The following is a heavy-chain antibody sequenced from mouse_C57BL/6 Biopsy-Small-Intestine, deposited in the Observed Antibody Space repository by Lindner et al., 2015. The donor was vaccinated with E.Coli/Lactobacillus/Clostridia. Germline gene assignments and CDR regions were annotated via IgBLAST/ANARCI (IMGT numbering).Heavy chain of an antibody. J-gene: IGHJ2*01. CDR2: IYPGDGDT. CDR1: GYAFSSSW. Sequence: VQLQESGPELVKPGASVKISCKASGYAFSSSWMNWVKQRPGKGLEWIGRIYPGDGDTNYNGKFKGKATLTADKSSSTAYMQLSSLTSEDSAVYFCAAYSLFDYWGRRHHSHSLL. CDR3: AAYSLFDY. V-gene: IGHV1-82*01. D-gene: IGHD1-1*01.